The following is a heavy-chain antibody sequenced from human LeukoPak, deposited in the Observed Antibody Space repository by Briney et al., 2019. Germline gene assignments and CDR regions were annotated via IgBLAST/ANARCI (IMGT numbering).Heavy chain of an antibody. V-gene: IGHV3-23*01. D-gene: IGHD3-9*01. CDR1: GFTFSSYA. CDR2: ISGSGGST. CDR3: AKPLEVGYYDILTGYYSPFDP. J-gene: IGHJ5*02. Sequence: GGSLRLSCAASGFTFSSYAMSWVRQAPGKGLEWVSAISGSGGSTYYADSVEGRFTISRDNSKNTLYLQMNSLRAEDTAVYYCAKPLEVGYYDILTGYYSPFDPWGQGTLVTVSS.